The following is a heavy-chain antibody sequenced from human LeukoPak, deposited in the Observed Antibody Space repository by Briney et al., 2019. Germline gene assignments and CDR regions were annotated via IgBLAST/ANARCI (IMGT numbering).Heavy chain of an antibody. Sequence: SETLSLTCTVSGGSVSSGSYYWSRIRPPPGKGLEWNGDIYYSASTNHYPPLKSRVTISVDTSKNQFSLKLSTVTTADTAAYYCARDRVGAVYYYGMDVWGQGTTVTVSS. J-gene: IGHJ6*02. CDR1: GGSVSSGSYY. V-gene: IGHV4-61*01. CDR3: ARDRVGAVYYYGMDV. CDR2: IYYSAST. D-gene: IGHD1-26*01.